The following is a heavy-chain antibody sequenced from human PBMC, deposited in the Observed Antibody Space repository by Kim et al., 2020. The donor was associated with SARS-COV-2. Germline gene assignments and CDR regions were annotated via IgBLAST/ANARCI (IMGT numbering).Heavy chain of an antibody. CDR1: GGSVSSGSYY. CDR2: IYYSGST. V-gene: IGHV4-61*01. D-gene: IGHD3-22*01. Sequence: SETLSLTCTVSGGSVSSGSYYWSWIRQPPGKGLEWIGYIYYSGSTNYNPSLKSRVTISVDTSKNQFSLKLSSVTAADTAVYYCAREGSGYYYIDYWGQGTLVTVSS. CDR3: AREGSGYYYIDY. J-gene: IGHJ4*02.